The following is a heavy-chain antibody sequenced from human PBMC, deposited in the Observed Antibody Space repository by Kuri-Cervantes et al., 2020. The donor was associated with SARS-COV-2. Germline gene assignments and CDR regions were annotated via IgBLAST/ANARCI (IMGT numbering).Heavy chain of an antibody. Sequence: SETLSLTCTVSGGSISSYYWSWIRQPPGKGLEWIGSIYHSGSTNYNPSLKSRVTISVDTSKNHFSLKLSSVTAADTAVYYCARQYYDILTGYYSDYYYGMDVWGQGTTVT. CDR1: GGSISSYY. D-gene: IGHD3-9*01. CDR3: ARQYYDILTGYYSDYYYGMDV. CDR2: IYHSGST. J-gene: IGHJ6*02. V-gene: IGHV4-59*08.